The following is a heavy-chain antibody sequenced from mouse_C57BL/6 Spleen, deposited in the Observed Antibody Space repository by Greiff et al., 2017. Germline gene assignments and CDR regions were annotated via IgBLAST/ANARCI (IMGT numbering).Heavy chain of an antibody. V-gene: IGHV1-18*01. CDR2: INPNNGGT. CDR1: GYTFTDYN. CDR3: ARAYYFDD. Sequence: EVQLQQSGPELVKPGASVKIPCKASGYTFTDYNMDWVKQSHGTSLCWIGDINPNNGGTNYNQKFKGKATLTVDKSSSTAYMELRSLTSEDTAVYYCARAYYFDDWGQGTTLTVSS. J-gene: IGHJ2*01.